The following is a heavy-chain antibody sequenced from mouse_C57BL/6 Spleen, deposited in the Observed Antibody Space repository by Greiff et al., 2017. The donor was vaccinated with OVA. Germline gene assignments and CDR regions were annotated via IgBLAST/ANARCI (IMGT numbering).Heavy chain of an antibody. CDR3: AKGTTERDYYAMDY. J-gene: IGHJ4*01. D-gene: IGHD1-1*01. V-gene: IGHV5-17*01. CDR1: GFTFSDYG. Sequence: EVKLVESGGGLVKPGGSLKLSCAASGFTFSDYGMHWVRQAPEKGLEWVAYISSGSSTIYYADTVKGRFTISRDNAKNTLFLQMTSLRSKDTAMYYCAKGTTERDYYAMDYWGQGTSVTVSS. CDR2: ISSGSSTI.